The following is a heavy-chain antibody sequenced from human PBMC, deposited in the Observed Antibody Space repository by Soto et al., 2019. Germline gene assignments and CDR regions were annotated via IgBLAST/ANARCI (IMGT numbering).Heavy chain of an antibody. J-gene: IGHJ4*02. D-gene: IGHD6-13*01. V-gene: IGHV3-48*01. CDR3: ARCIAAAGPTLDY. CDR2: ISSATTTI. CDR1: GFTFSSYS. Sequence: EVQLVESGGGLVQPGGSLRLSCAASGFTFSSYSMNWVRQAPGKGLEWVSYISSATTTIYYADSVKGRFTISRHNAKNSPYLQLNSLRGDDTAVYYCARCIAAAGPTLDYWGEGTLVTVSS.